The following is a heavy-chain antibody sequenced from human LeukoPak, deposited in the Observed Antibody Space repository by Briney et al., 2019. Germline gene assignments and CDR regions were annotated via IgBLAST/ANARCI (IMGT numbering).Heavy chain of an antibody. D-gene: IGHD3-22*01. J-gene: IGHJ4*02. Sequence: GGSLRPSCAASGFTFNSYSMNWVRQAPGKGLEWVSSISSSSSYIYYADSVKGRFSISRDNAKNSLYLQMNSLRAEDTAVYYCARAYYDSSGYVDYWGQGTLVTVSS. CDR3: ARAYYDSSGYVDY. V-gene: IGHV3-21*01. CDR2: ISSSSSYI. CDR1: GFTFNSYS.